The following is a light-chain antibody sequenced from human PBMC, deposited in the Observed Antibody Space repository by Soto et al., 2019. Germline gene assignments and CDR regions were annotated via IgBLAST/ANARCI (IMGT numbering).Light chain of an antibody. V-gene: IGKV1-39*01. Sequence: DIQMTQSPSTLSASVGDRVTITCRASQSISIWLAWYQQTPGKAPKLLIYAASTLQSGVPSRFSGSGSGTDFTLTISSLQPEDFTTYYCQQTYNTRRTCGQGTKGDIK. CDR1: QSISIW. CDR2: AAS. CDR3: QQTYNTRRT. J-gene: IGKJ1*01.